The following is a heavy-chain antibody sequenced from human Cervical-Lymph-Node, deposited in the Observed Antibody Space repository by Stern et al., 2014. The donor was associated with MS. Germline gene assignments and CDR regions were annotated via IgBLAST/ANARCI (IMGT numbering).Heavy chain of an antibody. CDR1: GDTFTDYA. CDR2: ITPVFASA. CDR3: AREVGSLAMDV. J-gene: IGHJ6*01. D-gene: IGHD1-1*01. Sequence: QVQLMQSGAEVKKPGSSVKVSCKASGDTFTDYAISWVRQAPGQGPEWMGGITPVFASAEYAQKCQGRLTITADKSTSTAYMDLSSLTSEDTAVYYCAREVGSLAMDVWGQGTTVIVSS. V-gene: IGHV1-69*06.